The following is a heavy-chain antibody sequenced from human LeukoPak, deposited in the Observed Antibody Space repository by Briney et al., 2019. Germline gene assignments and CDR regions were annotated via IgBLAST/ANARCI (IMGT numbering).Heavy chain of an antibody. CDR2: ISSSSSTI. D-gene: IGHD5-18*01. CDR1: GFTFSSYS. Sequence: PGGSLRLSCAASGFTFSSYSMNWVRQAPGKGLEWVSSISSSSSTIYYADSVKGRFTISRDNAKNSLYLQMNSLRAEDTAVYYCARAGYSYGYWYYYMDVWGKGTTVTVSS. CDR3: ARAGYSYGYWYYYMDV. J-gene: IGHJ6*03. V-gene: IGHV3-48*01.